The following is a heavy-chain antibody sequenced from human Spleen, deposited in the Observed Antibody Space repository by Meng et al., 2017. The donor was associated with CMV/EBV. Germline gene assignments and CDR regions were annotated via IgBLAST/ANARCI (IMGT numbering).Heavy chain of an antibody. J-gene: IGHJ4*02. CDR2: ILYDESKK. CDR3: AIMFGNFDS. V-gene: IGHV3-30*03. D-gene: IGHD3-3*02. CDR1: GLTFSGYD. Sequence: RLCCVASGLTFSGYDIHWVRQAPGKGLEWVAVILYDESKKYYADSVKGRFTISRDNSKNTLYLQMNSLSAEDTAVYFCAIMFGNFDSWGQVTLVTVSS.